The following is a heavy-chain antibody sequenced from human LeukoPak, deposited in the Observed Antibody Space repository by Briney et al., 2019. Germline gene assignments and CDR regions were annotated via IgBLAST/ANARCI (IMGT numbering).Heavy chain of an antibody. J-gene: IGHJ3*02. D-gene: IGHD1-26*01. Sequence: PGGSLRLSCVASGFTFGNYAMGWLRQAPGRRPEWVSSLTDSGGTTYYVDSVKGRFAISRDNSKNTLYLHMNSLRADDTAVYYCARADWESHDAFDIWGQGTMVTVSS. V-gene: IGHV3-23*01. CDR3: ARADWESHDAFDI. CDR1: GFTFGNYA. CDR2: LTDSGGTT.